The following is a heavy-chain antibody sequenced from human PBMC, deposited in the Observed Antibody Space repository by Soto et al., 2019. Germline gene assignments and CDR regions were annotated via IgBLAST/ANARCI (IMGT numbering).Heavy chain of an antibody. CDR1: GYTFTNYA. V-gene: IGHV1-3*01. CDR3: ARGPLRNWLGP. Sequence: ASVKVSCKASGYTFTNYAMHWVRQAPGKRPEWMGWINAGNGNTKYSQKFQGRVTITRDTSASTAYMAVSSLRSEDTAVYYCARGPLRNWLGPWGQGTLVTVSS. J-gene: IGHJ5*02. CDR2: INAGNGNT.